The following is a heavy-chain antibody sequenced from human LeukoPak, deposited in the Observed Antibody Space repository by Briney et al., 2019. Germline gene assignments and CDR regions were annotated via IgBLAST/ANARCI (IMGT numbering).Heavy chain of an antibody. CDR1: GFTFSSYA. J-gene: IGHJ4*02. D-gene: IGHD3-3*01. Sequence: GGSLRLSCAASGFTFSSYAMHWVRQAPGKGLEWVAVISYDGSNKYYADSVKGRFTISRDNSKNPLYLQMNSLRAEDTAVYYCARGPLRFLEWLPFDYWGQGTLVTVSS. V-gene: IGHV3-30-3*01. CDR3: ARGPLRFLEWLPFDY. CDR2: ISYDGSNK.